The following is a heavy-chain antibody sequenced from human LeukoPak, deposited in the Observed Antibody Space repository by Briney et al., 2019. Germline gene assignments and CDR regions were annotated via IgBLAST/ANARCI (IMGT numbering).Heavy chain of an antibody. CDR1: GFSFSGYW. CDR2: IKQDGSEK. Sequence: SGGSLRLSCAASGFSFSGYWMSWVRQAPGKGLEWVANIKQDGSEKYYVDSVEGRFTISRDNAKNSLYLQMNSLRVEDTAVYYCASRQLGIFDYWGQGTLVTVSS. D-gene: IGHD6-13*01. J-gene: IGHJ4*02. CDR3: ASRQLGIFDY. V-gene: IGHV3-7*01.